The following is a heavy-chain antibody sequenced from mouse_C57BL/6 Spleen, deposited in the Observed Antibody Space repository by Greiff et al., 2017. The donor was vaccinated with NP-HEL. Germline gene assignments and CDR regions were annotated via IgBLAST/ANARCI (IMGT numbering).Heavy chain of an antibody. CDR3: AEGDYDYAWFAY. Sequence: VKLVESDAELVKPGASVKISCKVSGYTFTDHTIHWMKQRPEQGLEWIGYIYPRDGSTKYNEKFKGKATLTADKSSSTAYMQLNSLTSEDSAVYFCAEGDYDYAWFAYWGQGTLVTVSA. CDR2: IYPRDGST. V-gene: IGHV1-78*01. D-gene: IGHD2-4*01. J-gene: IGHJ3*01. CDR1: GYTFTDHT.